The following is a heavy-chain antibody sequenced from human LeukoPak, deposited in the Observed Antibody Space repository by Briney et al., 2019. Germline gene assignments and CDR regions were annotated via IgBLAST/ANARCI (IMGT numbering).Heavy chain of an antibody. CDR3: ARGKGFVGHFDF. J-gene: IGHJ4*02. Sequence: SVKVSCKASEGTFRSNAISWVRQPPGQGPEWMGRIIPILGTAEYAGKFQGRVTITADKSTSTAYMELSSLKSEDTALYYCARGKGFVGHFDFWGQGTLVTVSS. V-gene: IGHV1-69*04. CDR2: IIPILGTA. D-gene: IGHD2-15*01. CDR1: EGTFRSNA.